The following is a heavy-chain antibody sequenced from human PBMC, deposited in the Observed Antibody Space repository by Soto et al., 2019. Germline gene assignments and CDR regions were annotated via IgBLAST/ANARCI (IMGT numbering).Heavy chain of an antibody. D-gene: IGHD3-16*01. CDR3: ARGKLGGASI. Sequence: QVQLQQWGAGLLKPSETLSLSCGVYGGSFSGNYWSWIRQPPEKGLEWIGEINPSGNTNFNPSLKSRLTMSLDTSKNQLSLRLSAVTAADTAVYYCARGKLGGASIWGQGTLVTVSS. CDR1: GGSFSGNY. J-gene: IGHJ4*02. V-gene: IGHV4-34*01. CDR2: INPSGNT.